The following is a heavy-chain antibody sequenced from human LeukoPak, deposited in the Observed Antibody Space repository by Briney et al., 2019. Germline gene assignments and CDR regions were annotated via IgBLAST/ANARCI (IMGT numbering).Heavy chain of an antibody. CDR2: IRYDGNNK. V-gene: IGHV3-30*02. J-gene: IGHJ4*02. D-gene: IGHD3-10*01. CDR1: GFTFSSYG. Sequence: PGGSLRLSCAASGFTFSSYGMHWVRQAPGKGLEWVAFIRYDGNNKYYADSVRGRFTISRDNSKNTLYLQMNSLRAEDTAVYYCAKADTAMVSLWFGESITRVGLDYWGQGTLVTVSS. CDR3: AKADTAMVSLWFGESITRVGLDY.